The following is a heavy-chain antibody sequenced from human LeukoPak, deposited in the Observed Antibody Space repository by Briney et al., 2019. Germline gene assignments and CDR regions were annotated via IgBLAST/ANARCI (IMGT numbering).Heavy chain of an antibody. V-gene: IGHV4-30-2*01. CDR2: IYHSGST. Sequence: PSQTLSLTCAVSGGSISSGGYSWSWIRQPPGKGLEWIGYIYHSGSTYYNPSLKSRVTISVDTSKNQFSLKLSSVTAADTAVYYCARTAADYYDSSGYYYVDYWGQGTLVTVSS. CDR3: ARTAADYYDSSGYYYVDY. J-gene: IGHJ4*02. D-gene: IGHD3-22*01. CDR1: GGSISSGGYS.